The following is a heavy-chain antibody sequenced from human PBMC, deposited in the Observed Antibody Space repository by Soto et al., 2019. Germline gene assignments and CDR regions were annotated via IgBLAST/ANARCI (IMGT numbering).Heavy chain of an antibody. CDR2: ISSSGSTI. D-gene: IGHD6-19*01. V-gene: IGHV3-11*01. CDR3: ARDKEKGSGWYFYYYYYMDV. J-gene: IGHJ6*03. Sequence: GGSLRLSCAASGFTFSDYYMSWIRQAPGKGLEWVSYISSSGSTIYYTDSVKGRFTISRDNAKNSLYLQMNSLRAEDTAVYYCARDKEKGSGWYFYYYYYMDVWGKGTTVTVSS. CDR1: GFTFSDYY.